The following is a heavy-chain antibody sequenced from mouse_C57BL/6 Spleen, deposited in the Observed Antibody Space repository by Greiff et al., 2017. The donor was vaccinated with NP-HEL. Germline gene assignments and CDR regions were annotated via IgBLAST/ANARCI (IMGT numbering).Heavy chain of an antibody. D-gene: IGHD1-1*01. CDR1: GYSITSGYY. V-gene: IGHV3-6*01. CDR3: ARAYYYFDY. Sequence: EVKLVESGPGLVKPSQSLSLTCSVTGYSITSGYYWNWIRQLPGNKLEWMGYISYDGSNNYNPSLKNRITITRDTSKNQFFLKLHSVTTEYTATYYCARAYYYFDYWGQGTTLTVSS. CDR2: ISYDGSN. J-gene: IGHJ2*01.